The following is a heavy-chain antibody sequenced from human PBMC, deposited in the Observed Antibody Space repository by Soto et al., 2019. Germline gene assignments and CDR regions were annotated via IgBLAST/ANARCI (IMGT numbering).Heavy chain of an antibody. Sequence: QVQLVQSGAEVKKPGSSVKVSCKASGGTFSSYTISWVRQAPGQGLEWMGRIIPILGIANYAQKFQGRVTIIAIKFXSTAYMELSSLRSEDTAVYYCATSARGTVTTSLDYWGQGTLVTVSS. J-gene: IGHJ4*02. V-gene: IGHV1-69*02. D-gene: IGHD4-17*01. CDR3: ATSARGTVTTSLDY. CDR2: IIPILGIA. CDR1: GGTFSSYT.